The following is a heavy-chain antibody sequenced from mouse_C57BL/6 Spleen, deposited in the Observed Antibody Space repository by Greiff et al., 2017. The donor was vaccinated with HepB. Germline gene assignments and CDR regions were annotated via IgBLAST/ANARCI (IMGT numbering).Heavy chain of an antibody. CDR3: TKGGRDY. Sequence: VHVKQSGAELVRPGASVKLSCTASGFNIKDDYMHWVKQRPEQGLEWIGWIDPENGDTEYASKFQGKATITADTSSNTAYLQLSSLTSEDTAVYYCTKGGRDYWGQGTTLTVSS. V-gene: IGHV14-4*01. D-gene: IGHD1-1*02. CDR1: GFNIKDDY. CDR2: IDPENGDT. J-gene: IGHJ2*01.